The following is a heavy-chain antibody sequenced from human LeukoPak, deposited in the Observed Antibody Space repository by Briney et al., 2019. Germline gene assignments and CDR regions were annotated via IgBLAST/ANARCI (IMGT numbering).Heavy chain of an antibody. CDR1: GFTFSDYY. CDR2: ISSSNSYT. J-gene: IGHJ1*01. CDR3: ASLTYYFDSSGYCPGYFQH. V-gene: IGHV3-11*03. D-gene: IGHD3-22*01. Sequence: PGGSLRLSCADSGFTFSDYYMSWIRQDPGKGLEWVSYISSSNSYTNYAESVKGRFYAASVKGRFTISRDNAKNSLYLQMNSLRAEDTAVYYCASLTYYFDSSGYCPGYFQHWGQGTLVTVSS.